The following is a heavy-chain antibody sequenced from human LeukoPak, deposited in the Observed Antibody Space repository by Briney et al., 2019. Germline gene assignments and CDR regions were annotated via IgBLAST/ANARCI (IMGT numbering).Heavy chain of an antibody. V-gene: IGHV1-24*01. D-gene: IGHD3-22*01. Sequence: ASVKVSCKVSGYTLTELSMHWVRQAPGKGLEWMGGFDPEDGETIYAQKSQGRVTMTEDTSTDTAYMELSSLRSEDTAVYYCATAGDYYDSSGYYDYWGQGTLVTVSS. CDR2: FDPEDGET. CDR3: ATAGDYYDSSGYYDY. J-gene: IGHJ4*02. CDR1: GYTLTELS.